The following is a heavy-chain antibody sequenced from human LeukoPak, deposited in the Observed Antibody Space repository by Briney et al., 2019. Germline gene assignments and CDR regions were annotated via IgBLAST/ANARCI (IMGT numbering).Heavy chain of an antibody. J-gene: IGHJ3*02. V-gene: IGHV3-7*01. CDR2: IKQDGSEK. D-gene: IGHD2-8*02. CDR3: ARGSTGI. CDR1: GFAFESYW. Sequence: GGSLRLSCAASGFAFESYWMSWVRQAPGKGLEWVANIKQDGSEKYYVDSVKGRFTISRDNAKNSLYLQMNSLRAEDTAVYYCARGSTGIWGQGTMVTVSS.